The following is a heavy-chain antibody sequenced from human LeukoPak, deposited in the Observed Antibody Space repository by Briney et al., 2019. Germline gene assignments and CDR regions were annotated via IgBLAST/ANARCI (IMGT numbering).Heavy chain of an antibody. J-gene: IGHJ6*04. CDR2: IYSGGST. D-gene: IGHD3-10*01. CDR1: GSTVSSNY. CDR3: ARATPEWFGEFYYYGMDV. V-gene: IGHV3-53*01. Sequence: GGSLRLSCAASGSTVSSNYMSWVRQAPGKGLEWVSVIYSGGSTYYADSVKGRFTISRDNSKNTLYLQMNSLRAEDTAVYYCARATPEWFGEFYYYGMDVWGNGTTVTVSS.